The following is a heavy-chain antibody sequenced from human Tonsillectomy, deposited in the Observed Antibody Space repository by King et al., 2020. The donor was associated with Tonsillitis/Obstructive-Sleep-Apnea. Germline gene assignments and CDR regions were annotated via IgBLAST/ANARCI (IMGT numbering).Heavy chain of an antibody. Sequence: QLVQSGAEVKKPGSSVKVSCKASGGTFSSYAIRWVRRAPGQGLEWMGGIIPIFGTANYAQKFQGRVTITADESTSTAYMELSSLRSEDTAVYYCARGLRYFDGSAFDIWGQGTMVTVSS. CDR1: GGTFSSYA. CDR3: ARGLRYFDGSAFDI. V-gene: IGHV1-69*01. CDR2: IIPIFGTA. J-gene: IGHJ3*02. D-gene: IGHD3-9*01.